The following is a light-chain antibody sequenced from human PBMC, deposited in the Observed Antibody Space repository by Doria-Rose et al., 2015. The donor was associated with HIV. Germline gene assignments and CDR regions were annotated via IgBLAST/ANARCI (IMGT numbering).Light chain of an antibody. CDR1: ISDLGGYNY. CDR3: SSYTTSTTFV. CDR2: DVN. J-gene: IGLJ1*01. Sequence: QAVVTQPASVSGSPGQSITISCTGTISDLGGYNYVSWYQQHPGKAPKLMIYDVNKRPSGVSNRFSGSKSGNTASLTISGLQAEDEADYYCSSYTTSTTFVFGTGTKVTVL. V-gene: IGLV2-14*01.